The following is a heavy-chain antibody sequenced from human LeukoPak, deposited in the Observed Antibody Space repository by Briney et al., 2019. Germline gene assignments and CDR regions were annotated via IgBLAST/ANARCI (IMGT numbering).Heavy chain of an antibody. CDR1: GFTFSSYS. CDR2: ISSSSSYI. Sequence: GGSLRLSCAASGFTFSSYSMNWVRQAPGKGLEWVSSISSSSSYIYYADSVKGRFTISRDNAKNSLYLRMNSLRAEDTAVYYCARDAGATSIYYYGMDVWGQGTTVTVSS. J-gene: IGHJ6*02. D-gene: IGHD1-26*01. V-gene: IGHV3-21*01. CDR3: ARDAGATSIYYYGMDV.